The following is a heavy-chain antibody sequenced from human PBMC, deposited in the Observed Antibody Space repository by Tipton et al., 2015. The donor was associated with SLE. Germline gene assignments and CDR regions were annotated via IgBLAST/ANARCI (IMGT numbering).Heavy chain of an antibody. D-gene: IGHD3-10*01. Sequence: SLRLSCAASGFTFSSYAIHWVRQAPGKGLEWVALISYDGSNKYYADSVKGRFTISRDNSKNTLYLQMNSLRAEDTAVYYCARDRGGDAFDIWGQGTMVTVSS. CDR1: GFTFSSYA. CDR2: ISYDGSNK. J-gene: IGHJ3*02. V-gene: IGHV3-30-3*01. CDR3: ARDRGGDAFDI.